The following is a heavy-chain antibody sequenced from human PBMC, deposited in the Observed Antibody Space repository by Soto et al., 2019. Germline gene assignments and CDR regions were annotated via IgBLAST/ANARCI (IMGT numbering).Heavy chain of an antibody. CDR2: ISYDGSNK. V-gene: IGHV3-30*18. Sequence: GGSLRLSCAASGFTFSSYGMHWVRQAPGKGLEWVAVISYDGSNKYYADSVKGRFTISRDNSKNTLYLQMNSLRAEDTAVYYCAKAHFYSGHYFDYWGQGTLVTVSS. CDR3: AKAHFYSGHYFDY. J-gene: IGHJ4*02. CDR1: GFTFSSYG. D-gene: IGHD5-12*01.